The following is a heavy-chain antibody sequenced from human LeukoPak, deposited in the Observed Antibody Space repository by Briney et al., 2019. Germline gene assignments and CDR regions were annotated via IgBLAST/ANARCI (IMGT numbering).Heavy chain of an antibody. CDR1: GLTFSTFR. Sequence: GGSLRLPCAASGLTFSTFRMHWVRQAPGKGLVWVSRINSDGSSTSYADSVKGRFTISRDNAKNTLSLQMNSLRAEDTAVYYCAGDYYDSSGRIGAFGIWGQGTMVTVSP. J-gene: IGHJ3*02. V-gene: IGHV3-74*01. CDR3: AGDYYDSSGRIGAFGI. D-gene: IGHD3-22*01. CDR2: INSDGSST.